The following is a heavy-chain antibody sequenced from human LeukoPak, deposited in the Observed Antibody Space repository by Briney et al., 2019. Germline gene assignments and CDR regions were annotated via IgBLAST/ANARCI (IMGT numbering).Heavy chain of an antibody. CDR3: ARAYYGSSGFDY. J-gene: IGHJ4*02. V-gene: IGHV5-51*01. D-gene: IGHD3-10*01. Sequence: GESLKISRKGSGYNFTSYWIGRGRQRPGKGLEWMGSIYPGDSGTRYSPSFQGQVTISTDNSNSTPYLQWSSLKASDTAMYYCARAYYGSSGFDYWGQGTLVTVSS. CDR1: GYNFTSYW. CDR2: IYPGDSGT.